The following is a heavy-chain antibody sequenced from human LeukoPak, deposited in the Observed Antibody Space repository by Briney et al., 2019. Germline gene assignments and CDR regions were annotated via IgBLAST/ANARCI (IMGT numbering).Heavy chain of an antibody. CDR2: IYYSGST. D-gene: IGHD3-22*01. Sequence: KASETLSLTCTVPGGSIRSYYWSWIRQPPGKGLEWIAYIYYSGSTNYNPSLKSRVTISVDTSKNQFSLKLSSVTAADTAVYYCARHSKLFSYYDSSGYSGFDYWGQGTLVTVSS. V-gene: IGHV4-59*08. CDR3: ARHSKLFSYYDSSGYSGFDY. CDR1: GGSIRSYY. J-gene: IGHJ4*02.